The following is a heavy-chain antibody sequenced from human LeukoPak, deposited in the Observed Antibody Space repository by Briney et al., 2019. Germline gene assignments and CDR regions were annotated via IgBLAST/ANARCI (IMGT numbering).Heavy chain of an antibody. CDR2: ISYDGSNK. CDR3: AKSYSGPRKVRFLQWLDVFDI. Sequence: PGGSLRLSCAASGFTFSSYGMHWVRQAPGKGLEWVAVISYDGSNKYYADSVKGRFTISRDNSKNTLYLQMNSLRAEDMAVYYCAKSYSGPRKVRFLQWLDVFDIWGQGTVVTVSS. D-gene: IGHD3-3*01. CDR1: GFTFSSYG. V-gene: IGHV3-30*18. J-gene: IGHJ3*02.